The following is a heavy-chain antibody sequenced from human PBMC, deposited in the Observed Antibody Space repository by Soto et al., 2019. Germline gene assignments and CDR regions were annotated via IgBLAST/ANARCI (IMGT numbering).Heavy chain of an antibody. CDR2: IDPSDSYT. CDR3: ATQNYYDTTSYSFDY. V-gene: IGHV5-10-1*01. J-gene: IGHJ4*02. Sequence: PGESLKISCKGSGYSFTSYWINWVRQMPGKGLEWMGRIDPSDSYTNYSPSFQGHVTFSADKSISTAYLQWSSLKASDTAMYYCATQNYYDTTSYSFDYWGQGTLVTVSS. D-gene: IGHD3-22*01. CDR1: GYSFTSYW.